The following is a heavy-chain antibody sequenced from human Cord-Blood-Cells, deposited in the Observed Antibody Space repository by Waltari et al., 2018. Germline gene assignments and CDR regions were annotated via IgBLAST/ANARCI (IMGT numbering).Heavy chain of an antibody. CDR2: IIPIFGTA. D-gene: IGHD1-26*01. J-gene: IGHJ4*02. CDR1: GGTFSSYA. Sequence: QVQLVQSGAEVKKHGSSVKVSCKASGGTFSSYAISWVRQAPGQGLEWMGGIIPIFGTANYAQKFQGRVTITADESTSTAYMELSSLRSEDTAVYYCARGERWELRTPYYFDYWGQGTLVTVSS. CDR3: ARGERWELRTPYYFDY. V-gene: IGHV1-69*01.